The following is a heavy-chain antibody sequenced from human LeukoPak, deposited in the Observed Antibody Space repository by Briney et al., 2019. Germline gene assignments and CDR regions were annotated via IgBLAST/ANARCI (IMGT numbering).Heavy chain of an antibody. V-gene: IGHV3-30*02. CDR2: IRYDGSNK. CDR3: AKEYCSSTSCYNEIDY. Sequence: GGSLRLSCAASGFTFSSYGMHWVRQAPGKGLEWVAFIRYDGSNKYYADSVKGRFTIPRDNSKNTLYLQMNSLRAEDTAVYYCAKEYCSSTSCYNEIDYWGQGTLVTVSS. J-gene: IGHJ4*02. D-gene: IGHD2-2*02. CDR1: GFTFSSYG.